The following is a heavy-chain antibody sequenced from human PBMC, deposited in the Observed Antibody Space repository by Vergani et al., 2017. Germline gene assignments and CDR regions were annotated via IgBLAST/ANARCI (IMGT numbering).Heavy chain of an antibody. J-gene: IGHJ4*02. D-gene: IGHD6-19*01. Sequence: QVQLVQSGAEVKKPGSSVKVSCKASGGTFSSYSTLWVRQAPGQGLEWMGGIIPMFGTTYYAQKFQGRVTITADESTSTAYMELNSLRSEDTAVYYCARGGRAKWLVRVYLDYWGQGTLVIVSS. V-gene: IGHV1-69*01. CDR2: IIPMFGTT. CDR3: ARGGRAKWLVRVYLDY. CDR1: GGTFSSYS.